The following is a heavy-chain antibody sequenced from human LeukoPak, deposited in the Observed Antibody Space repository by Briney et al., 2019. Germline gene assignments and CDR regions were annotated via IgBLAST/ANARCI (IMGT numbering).Heavy chain of an antibody. CDR2: ISAYNGNT. Sequence: GASVTVSCKASGYTFTSYGISWVRQAPGQGLEWMGWISAYNGNTNYAQKLQGRVTMTTDTSTSTAYMELRSLRSDDTAVYYCARAPTSDYYYYMDVWGKGTTVTISS. V-gene: IGHV1-18*01. CDR1: GYTFTSYG. J-gene: IGHJ6*03. CDR3: ARAPTSDYYYYMDV.